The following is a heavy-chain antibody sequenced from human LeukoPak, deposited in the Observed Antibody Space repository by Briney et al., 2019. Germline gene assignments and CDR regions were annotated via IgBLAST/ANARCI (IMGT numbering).Heavy chain of an antibody. CDR1: GGSFSGYY. J-gene: IGHJ4*02. V-gene: IGHV4-34*01. Sequence: PSETLSLTCAVYGGSFSGYYWSWIRQPPGKGLEWIGEINHSGSTNYNPSLKSRVTISVDTSKNQFSLKLSSVTAADTAVYYCARGGGSYDYWGQGTLVTVSS. CDR3: ARGGGSYDY. D-gene: IGHD1-26*01. CDR2: INHSGST.